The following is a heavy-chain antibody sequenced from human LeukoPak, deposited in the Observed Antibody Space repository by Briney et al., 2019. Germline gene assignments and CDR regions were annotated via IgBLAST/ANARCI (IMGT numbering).Heavy chain of an antibody. V-gene: IGHV1-69*10. J-gene: IGHJ4*02. CDR3: ARDPPGRTKTGYSSGWRHY. CDR2: IIPILGIA. CDR1: GGTFSSYT. D-gene: IGHD6-19*01. Sequence: VNVSCYAAGGTFSSYTICRVRQAPGQGLKWMWGIIPILGIANYAQKFQGRVTITADKSTSTAYMELSSLRSEDTVVYYCARDPPGRTKTGYSSGWRHYWGQGTLVTVSS.